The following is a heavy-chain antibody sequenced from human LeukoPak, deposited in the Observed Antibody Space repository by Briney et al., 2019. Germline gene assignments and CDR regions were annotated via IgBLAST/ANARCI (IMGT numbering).Heavy chain of an antibody. Sequence: GGSLRLSCAASGFTVSSSHVSWVRLAPGKGLEWVSIIYSGGNMYYADSVKGRFTISRDNSKNTLYLQMNSLRAEDTAVYYCARGRLDYGDYLNWFDPWGQGTLVTVSS. CDR1: GFTVSSSH. J-gene: IGHJ5*02. CDR3: ARGRLDYGDYLNWFDP. CDR2: IYSGGNM. V-gene: IGHV3-53*01. D-gene: IGHD4-17*01.